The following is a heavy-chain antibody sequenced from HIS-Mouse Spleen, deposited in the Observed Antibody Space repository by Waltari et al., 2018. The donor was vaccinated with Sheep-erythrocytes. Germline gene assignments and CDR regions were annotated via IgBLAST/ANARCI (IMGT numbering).Heavy chain of an antibody. CDR3: ARLFYVDIVATTLFDY. D-gene: IGHD5-12*01. Sequence: EVQLVQSGAEVKKPGESLKSSCKGSGYSFTSNWNGWGRQMHGKGREWMGIIYPGDSDTRYSPSFQGQVTISADKSISTAYLQWSSLKASDTAMYYCARLFYVDIVATTLFDYWGQGTLVTVSS. CDR1: GYSFTSNW. V-gene: IGHV5-51*01. CDR2: IYPGDSDT. J-gene: IGHJ4*02.